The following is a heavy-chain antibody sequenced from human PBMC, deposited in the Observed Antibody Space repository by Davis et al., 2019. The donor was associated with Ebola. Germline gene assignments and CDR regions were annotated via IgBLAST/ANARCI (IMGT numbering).Heavy chain of an antibody. CDR2: IKQDGSEK. D-gene: IGHD3-22*01. J-gene: IGHJ4*02. CDR3: ARDHGIYYDSSGPLSFDY. V-gene: IGHV3-7*01. CDR1: GFTFSSYW. Sequence: PGGSLRLSCAASGFTFSSYWMSWVRQAPGKGLEWVANIKQDGSEKYYVESVKGRFTISRDNAKNSLYLQMNSLRAEDTAVYYCARDHGIYYDSSGPLSFDYWGQGTLVTVSS.